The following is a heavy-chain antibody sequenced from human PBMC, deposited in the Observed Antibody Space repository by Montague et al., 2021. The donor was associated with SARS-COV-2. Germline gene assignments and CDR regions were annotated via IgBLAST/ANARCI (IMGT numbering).Heavy chain of an antibody. V-gene: IGHV4-59*01. CDR2: INYSGST. CDR3: ARAPSCRSSCYACFDS. D-gene: IGHD2-2*01. J-gene: IGHJ5*01. CDR1: GDSMNNYY. Sequence: SETLSLTCTVSGDSMNNYYWSWIRQPPGKGLEWIGYINYSGSTHYNPSLQRRVTLSKDTSKNQFSLRLTSVTAADTAIYFCARAPSCRSSCYACFDSWGQGTLVTVSS.